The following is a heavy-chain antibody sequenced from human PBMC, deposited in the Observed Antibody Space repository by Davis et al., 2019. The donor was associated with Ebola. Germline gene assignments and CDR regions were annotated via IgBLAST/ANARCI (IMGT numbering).Heavy chain of an antibody. CDR1: GFTFDAYA. D-gene: IGHD4-17*01. CDR3: ARFDYGFDS. V-gene: IGHV3-9*01. J-gene: IGHJ4*02. CDR2: ISWNSGNI. Sequence: GGSLRLSCVASGFTFDAYAMPWVRPATGKGLGWVSGISWNSGNIGYADSVKGRFTISRDDAKNSVYLPMHSLSAEATAAYYCARFDYGFDSWGQGALVTVSS.